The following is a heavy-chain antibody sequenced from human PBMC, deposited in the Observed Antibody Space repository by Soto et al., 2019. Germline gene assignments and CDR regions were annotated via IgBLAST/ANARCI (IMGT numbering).Heavy chain of an antibody. J-gene: IGHJ6*02. CDR2: IGSGGDT. CDR3: TRNTPPTGMEV. CDR1: GFTLSSYD. Sequence: EVQLVESEGGLVQPGGSLRLSCAASGFTLSSYDIHWVRQATGEGLAWVSGIGSGGDTHYADSVKGRFIISREDGKNSLYLQMNNLRVGDTAVYYCTRNTPPTGMEVWGQGAKVTDSS. V-gene: IGHV3-13*01. D-gene: IGHD2-15*01.